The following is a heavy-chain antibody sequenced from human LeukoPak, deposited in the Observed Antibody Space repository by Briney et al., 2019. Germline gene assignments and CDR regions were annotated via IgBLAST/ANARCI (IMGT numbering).Heavy chain of an antibody. CDR2: IYYSGST. CDR3: ARYPASYYYYYMDV. Sequence: SETLSLTCTVSGGSISSYYWSWIRQPPGKGLEWIGYIYYSGSTNYNPSLKSRVTIPVDTSKNQFSLKLSSVTAADTAVYYCARYPASYYYYYMDVWGKGTTVTVSS. D-gene: IGHD6-25*01. V-gene: IGHV4-59*01. J-gene: IGHJ6*03. CDR1: GGSISSYY.